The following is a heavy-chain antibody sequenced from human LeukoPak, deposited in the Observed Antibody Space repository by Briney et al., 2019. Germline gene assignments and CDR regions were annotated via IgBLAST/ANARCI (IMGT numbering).Heavy chain of an antibody. J-gene: IGHJ4*02. CDR3: ARDDGRGDESPVLDY. CDR1: GFTFSSYS. V-gene: IGHV3-21*01. CDR2: ISSSSSYI. Sequence: PGRSLRLSCAASGFTFSSYSMNWVRQAPGKGLEWVSSISSSSSYIYYADSVKGRFTISRDNAKNSLYLQMNSLRAEDTAVYYCARDDGRGDESPVLDYWGQGTLVTVSS. D-gene: IGHD4/OR15-4a*01.